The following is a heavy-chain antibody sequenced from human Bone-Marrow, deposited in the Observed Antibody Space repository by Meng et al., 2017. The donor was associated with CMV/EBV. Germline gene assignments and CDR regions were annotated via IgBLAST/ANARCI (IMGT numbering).Heavy chain of an antibody. D-gene: IGHD6-13*01. V-gene: IGHV2-70*20. CDR3: ARQLVPLYYYGMGV. CDR2: IDWDDDK. J-gene: IGHJ6*02. CDR1: GFSLSTSGMC. Sequence: SGPTLVKPTQTLTLTCTFSGFSLSTSGMCVSWVRQPPGKALEWLALIDWDDDKYYSTSLKTRLTISKDTSKNQVVLTMTNMDPVDTATYYCARQLVPLYYYGMGVWGQGTTVTVSS.